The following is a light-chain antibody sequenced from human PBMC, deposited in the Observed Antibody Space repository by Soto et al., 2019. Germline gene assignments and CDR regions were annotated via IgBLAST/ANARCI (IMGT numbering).Light chain of an antibody. CDR2: GAS. CDR3: QQYNNWPLFT. J-gene: IGKJ3*01. CDR1: QSVNSN. Sequence: EIVMTQSPATLSVSPGERATLSCRASQSVNSNLAWYQQKPGQAPRLLIYGASTRATGIPARFSGSGYGTEFTLTISSLQSEDFAVYYCQQYNNWPLFTFGPGTKVDIK. V-gene: IGKV3-15*01.